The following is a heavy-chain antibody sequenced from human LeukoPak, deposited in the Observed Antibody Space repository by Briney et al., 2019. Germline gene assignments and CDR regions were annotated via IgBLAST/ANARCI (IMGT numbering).Heavy chain of an antibody. J-gene: IGHJ4*02. V-gene: IGHV4-61*01. CDR2: IYYSGST. CDR1: GGSVSSGSYY. Sequence: SETPSLTCTVSGGSVSSGSYYWSWIRQPPGKGLEWIGYIYYSGSTNYNPSLKSRVTISVDTSKNQFSLKLSSVTAADTAVYYCARVASGPPSATPRFDYWGQGTLVTVSS. D-gene: IGHD6-6*01. CDR3: ARVASGPPSATPRFDY.